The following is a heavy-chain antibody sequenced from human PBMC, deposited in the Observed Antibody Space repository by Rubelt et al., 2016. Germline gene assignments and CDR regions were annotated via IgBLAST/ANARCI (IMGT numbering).Heavy chain of an antibody. CDR3: ARVSQDYGDLYWYFDL. CDR2: IYYSGSI. D-gene: IGHD4-17*01. J-gene: IGHJ2*01. Sequence: QVQLQESSPGLVKPSETLSLTCTVSGGSIGSSSYYWGWIRQPPGKGLEWIGSIYYSGSIYYNPSLRSRVIISVDTSKSQVSLNLSSVTAADTAVYYCARVSQDYGDLYWYFDLWGRGTLVTVSS. V-gene: IGHV4-39*01. CDR1: GGSIGSSSYY.